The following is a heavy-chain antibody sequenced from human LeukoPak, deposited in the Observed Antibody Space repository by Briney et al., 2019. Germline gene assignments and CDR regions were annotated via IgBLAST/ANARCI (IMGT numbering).Heavy chain of an antibody. CDR2: TYYRSKWYN. D-gene: IGHD3-22*01. V-gene: IGHV6-1*01. CDR3: ARVLFLNYYDSRSDAFDI. CDR1: GDSVSSNSAA. Sequence: SQTLSLTCAISGDSVSSNSAAWNWIRQSPSRGLEWLGRTYYRSKWYNDYAVSVKSRITINPDTSKNQFSLQLNSVTPEDTAVYYCARVLFLNYYDSRSDAFDIWGQGTMVAVSS. J-gene: IGHJ3*02.